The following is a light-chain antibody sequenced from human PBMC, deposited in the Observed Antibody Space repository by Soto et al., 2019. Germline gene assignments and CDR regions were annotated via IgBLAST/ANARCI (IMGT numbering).Light chain of an antibody. CDR1: QSVGSN. J-gene: IGKJ4*01. CDR2: DAS. Sequence: EIVLVHSAATLSLSPGEIATLSCRASQSVGSNLAWYQQNPGQAPRLLIFDASNRATGIPARFSGSGSGTDFILAISSLEPEDFVVYYCQQHSNWPLTFGGGTKVDIK. V-gene: IGKV3-11*01. CDR3: QQHSNWPLT.